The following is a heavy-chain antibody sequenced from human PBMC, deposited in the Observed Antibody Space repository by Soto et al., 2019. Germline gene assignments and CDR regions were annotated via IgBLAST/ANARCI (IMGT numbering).Heavy chain of an antibody. V-gene: IGHV3-15*07. CDR1: GFTFSNAW. CDR2: IKSKTDGGTT. Sequence: GSLRLSCAASGFTFSNAWMNWVRQAPGKGLEWVGRIKSKTDGGTTDYAAPVKGRFTISRDDSKNTLYLQMHSLKTEDTAVYYCTTECISTSWYYYYYYRLDVWGQGTTVTVSS. D-gene: IGHD2-2*01. CDR3: TTECISTSWYYYYYYRLDV. J-gene: IGHJ6*02.